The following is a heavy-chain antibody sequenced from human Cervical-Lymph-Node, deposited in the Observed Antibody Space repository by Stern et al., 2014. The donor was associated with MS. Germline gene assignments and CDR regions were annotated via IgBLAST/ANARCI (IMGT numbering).Heavy chain of an antibody. J-gene: IGHJ4*02. V-gene: IGHV3-13*01. CDR2: IGTAGDT. Sequence: VQLVESGAGLVQPAGSLRLSCAASGFTFSSYAMHWVRQATGKGLEWVSAIGTAGDTYYPGSVKGRFTISRENAKNCLYLQMSSLRAGDTAVYYCARGRTYSYGSYYFDYWGQGTLVTVSS. D-gene: IGHD5-18*01. CDR3: ARGRTYSYGSYYFDY. CDR1: GFTFSSYA.